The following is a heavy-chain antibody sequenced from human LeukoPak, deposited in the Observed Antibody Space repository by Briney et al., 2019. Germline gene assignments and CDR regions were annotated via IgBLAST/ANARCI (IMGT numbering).Heavy chain of an antibody. J-gene: IGHJ4*02. CDR3: ARVRSSGWYENDY. Sequence: SETLSLTCTVSDYSISSDYYWGWIRQPPGEGLEWIGSIYHTGSTYYNASLKSRATISVDTSKNQFSLKVSSVTAADTAVYFCARVRSSGWYENDYWGQGTLVTVSS. D-gene: IGHD6-19*01. V-gene: IGHV4-38-2*02. CDR2: IYHTGST. CDR1: DYSISSDYY.